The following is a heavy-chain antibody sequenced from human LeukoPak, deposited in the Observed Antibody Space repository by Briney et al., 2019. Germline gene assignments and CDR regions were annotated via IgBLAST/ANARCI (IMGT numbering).Heavy chain of an antibody. CDR2: IYPGDSDT. V-gene: IGHV5-51*01. J-gene: IGHJ6*02. Sequence: GEPLKISCKGSGYSFTSYWIGWVRQMPGKGLEGMGIIYPGDSDTRYSPSFQGQVTLSADNSISTAYLQWSSLKASDTAMYYCARQRYSSSPYGMDVWGQGTTVTVSS. CDR1: GYSFTSYW. D-gene: IGHD6-13*01. CDR3: ARQRYSSSPYGMDV.